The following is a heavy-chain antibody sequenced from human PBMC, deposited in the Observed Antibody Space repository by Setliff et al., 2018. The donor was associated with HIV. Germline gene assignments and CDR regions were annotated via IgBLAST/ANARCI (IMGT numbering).Heavy chain of an antibody. CDR1: GGSISSDNW. V-gene: IGHV3-11*01. J-gene: IGHJ5*01. CDR2: ISDSDTDI. Sequence: LSLTCAVSGGSISSDNWWTWVRQAPGKGLECISYISDSDTDIYYADSVRGRFTISRDNAKNSLYLQMNSLRAEDTAVYYCAKQTNLGTVPDSWGQGTLVTVSS. D-gene: IGHD1-1*01. CDR3: AKQTNLGTVPDS.